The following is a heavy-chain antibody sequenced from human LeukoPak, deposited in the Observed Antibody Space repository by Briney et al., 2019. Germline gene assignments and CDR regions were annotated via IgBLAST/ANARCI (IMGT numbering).Heavy chain of an antibody. V-gene: IGHV4-4*07. D-gene: IGHD3-22*01. J-gene: IGHJ3*02. CDR3: ASSYYYDSIDAFDI. CDR1: GGSISSYY. CDR2: IYTSGST. Sequence: SETLSLTCTVSGGSISSYYWSWIRQPAGKGLEWIGRIYTSGSTNYSPSLKSRVTMSVDTSKNQFSLKLSSVTAADTAVYYCASSYYYDSIDAFDIWGQGTMVTVSS.